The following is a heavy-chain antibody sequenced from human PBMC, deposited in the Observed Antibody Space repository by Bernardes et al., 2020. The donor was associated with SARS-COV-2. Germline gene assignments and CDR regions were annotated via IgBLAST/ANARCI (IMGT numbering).Heavy chain of an antibody. Sequence: GGSLRLSCAASGFTLSNAWMSWVRLAPGKGLEWVARIKTKSEGGTTDYAAPVRGRFTISRDDSQNTLLLQMNSLKTEDTAVYYCSGDTPMARGAFDIWGLGTVVTVSS. V-gene: IGHV3-15*01. CDR2: IKTKSEGGTT. J-gene: IGHJ3*02. D-gene: IGHD5-18*01. CDR1: GFTLSNAW. CDR3: SGDTPMARGAFDI.